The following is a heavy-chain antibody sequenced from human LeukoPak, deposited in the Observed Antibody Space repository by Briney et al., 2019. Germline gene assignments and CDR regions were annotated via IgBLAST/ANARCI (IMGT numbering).Heavy chain of an antibody. CDR1: GGSISSSNW. V-gene: IGHV4-4*02. CDR3: ARYPPYSSSWYDY. D-gene: IGHD6-13*01. CDR2: IYHSGST. Sequence: PSGTLSLTCAVSGGSISSSNWWSWVRQPPGKGLEWIGEIYHSGSTNYNPSLKSRVTISVDKSKDQFSLKLSSVTAADTAVYYCARYPPYSSSWYDYWGQGTLVTVSS. J-gene: IGHJ4*02.